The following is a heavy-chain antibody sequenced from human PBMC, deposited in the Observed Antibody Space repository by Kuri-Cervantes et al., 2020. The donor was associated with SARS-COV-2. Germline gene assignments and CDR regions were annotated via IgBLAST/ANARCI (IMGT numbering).Heavy chain of an antibody. J-gene: IGHJ1*01. D-gene: IGHD3-22*01. CDR2: IYHSGST. CDR3: AGAYYYDSSGYYYGRPFQH. Sequence: SQTLSLTCAVSGYSISSGYYWGWIRQPPGKGLEWIGSIYHSGSTHYNPSLKSRVTISVDTSKNQFSLKLSSVTAADTAVYYCAGAYYYDSSGYYYGRPFQHWGQGTLVTVSS. CDR1: GYSISSGYY. V-gene: IGHV4-38-2*01.